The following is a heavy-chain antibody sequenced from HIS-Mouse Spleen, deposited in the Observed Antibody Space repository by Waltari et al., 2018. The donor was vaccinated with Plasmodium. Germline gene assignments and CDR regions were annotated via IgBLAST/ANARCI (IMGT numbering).Heavy chain of an antibody. CDR3: ASSWYWYFDL. D-gene: IGHD6-13*01. CDR2: IKQDGSEK. Sequence: EVPLVESGGGLVQPGGSLRLSCAASGFTFSSSWMRWVRQARGKGLEWVANIKQDGSEKYYVDSVKGRFTISRDNAKNSLYLQMNSLRAEDTAVYYCASSWYWYFDLWGRGTLVTVSS. J-gene: IGHJ2*01. CDR1: GFTFSSSW. V-gene: IGHV3-7*01.